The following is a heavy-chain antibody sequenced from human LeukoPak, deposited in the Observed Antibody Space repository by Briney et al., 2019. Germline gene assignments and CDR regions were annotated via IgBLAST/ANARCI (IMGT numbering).Heavy chain of an antibody. D-gene: IGHD3-10*01. CDR1: GGSISSYY. CDR2: TLHSGST. V-gene: IGHV4-59*12. Sequence: SETLSLTCTVSGGSISSYYWSWIRQPPGKGLEWIGYTLHSGSTYYNPSLKSRVTISVATSKKQFSLRLNSVTAADTAVYFCARGSRGPHDHLDYWGQGTLAIVSS. CDR3: ARGSRGPHDHLDY. J-gene: IGHJ4*02.